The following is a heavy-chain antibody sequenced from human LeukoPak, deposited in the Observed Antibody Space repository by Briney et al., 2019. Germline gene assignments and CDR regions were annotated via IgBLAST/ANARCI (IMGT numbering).Heavy chain of an antibody. D-gene: IGHD3-10*02. Sequence: GGSLRLSCAASGFTFSSYGMHWVRQAPGKGLEWVAVISYDGSKKYYADSVQGPFTISRDNAKNSLYLQMNSLRAEDTAVYYCAELGITMIGGVWGKGTTVTISS. CDR2: ISYDGSKK. V-gene: IGHV3-30*03. CDR3: AELGITMIGGV. CDR1: GFTFSSYG. J-gene: IGHJ6*04.